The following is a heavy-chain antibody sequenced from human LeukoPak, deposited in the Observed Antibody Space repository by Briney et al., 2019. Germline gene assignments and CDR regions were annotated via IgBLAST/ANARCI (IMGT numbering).Heavy chain of an antibody. V-gene: IGHV3-20*01. CDR2: INWNGGST. CDR1: GFTFSSYW. D-gene: IGHD2-2*01. CDR3: ARSQGYCSSTSCYTGWYFDY. J-gene: IGHJ4*02. Sequence: GGSLRLSCAASGFTFSSYWMCWVRQAPGKGLEWVSGINWNGGSTGYADSVKGRFTISRDNAKNSLYLQMNSLRAEDTALYHCARSQGYCSSTSCYTGWYFDYWGQGTLVTVSS.